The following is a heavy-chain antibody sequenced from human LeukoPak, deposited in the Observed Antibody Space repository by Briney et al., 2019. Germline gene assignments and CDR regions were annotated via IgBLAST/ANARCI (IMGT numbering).Heavy chain of an antibody. CDR3: AKDHSNALLRFGEVIRKSRDGYFDY. Sequence: GGSLRLSCAASGFTFSSYGMHWVRQAPGKGLEWVAFIRYDGSNKYYADSVKGRFTISTDNSKNTLFLHMNSLIPEDTAVYYCAKDHSNALLRFGEVIRKSRDGYFDYWGQGTLVTVSS. CDR2: IRYDGSNK. J-gene: IGHJ4*02. V-gene: IGHV3-30*02. D-gene: IGHD3-10*01. CDR1: GFTFSSYG.